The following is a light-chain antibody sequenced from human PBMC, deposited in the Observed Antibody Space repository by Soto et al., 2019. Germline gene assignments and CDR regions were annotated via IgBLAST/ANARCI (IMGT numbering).Light chain of an antibody. CDR1: GSDLGAYNF. J-gene: IGLJ2*01. Sequence: QSVLTQSASVSGSPGQSITIPCTGTGSDLGAYNFVSWYQHHPGKAPKLIVFEVSNRPSGVSFRFSGSKSGNTASLTISGLQAEDEADYYCSSYTTGTTRVIFGGGTKVTVL. V-gene: IGLV2-14*01. CDR3: SSYTTGTTRVI. CDR2: EVS.